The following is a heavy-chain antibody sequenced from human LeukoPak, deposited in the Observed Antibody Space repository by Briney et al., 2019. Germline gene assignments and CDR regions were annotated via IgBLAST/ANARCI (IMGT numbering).Heavy chain of an antibody. CDR3: ARENDFNYLFDY. CDR1: GGTFSSYA. D-gene: IGHD3-3*01. Sequence: ASVKVSCKASGGTFSSYAISWVRQAPGQGLEWMGRINPTTGVTTYAQRFQDRVTMTRDASVNTVYMELNRLTTADTAMYYCARENDFNYLFDYWGRGTLITVSS. J-gene: IGHJ4*02. CDR2: INPTTGVT. V-gene: IGHV1-2*06.